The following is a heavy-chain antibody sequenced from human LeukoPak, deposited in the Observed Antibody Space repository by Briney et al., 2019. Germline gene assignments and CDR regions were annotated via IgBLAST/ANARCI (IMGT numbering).Heavy chain of an antibody. D-gene: IGHD3-3*01. CDR1: GFTFSNYA. V-gene: IGHV3-23*01. CDR3: AKVPFYDFWSGYAYYFDY. Sequence: GGSLRLSCAASGFTFSNYAMSWVRQAPGKGLEWVSAISASGGSTFYADSVKGRFTISRDDSKNTLYLQMNSLRAEDTAVYYCAKVPFYDFWSGYAYYFDYWGQGTLVTVSS. J-gene: IGHJ4*02. CDR2: ISASGGST.